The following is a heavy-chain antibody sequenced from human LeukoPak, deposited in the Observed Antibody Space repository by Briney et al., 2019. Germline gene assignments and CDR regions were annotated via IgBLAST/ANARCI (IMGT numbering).Heavy chain of an antibody. V-gene: IGHV4-34*01. Sequence: SGTLSLTCAVYGGSFGGYYWSWIRQPPGKGLEWIGEINHSGSTNYNPSLKSRVTISVDTSKNQFSLKLSSVTAADTAVYYCAREGCSSTSCYLGAFDIWGQGTMVTVSS. CDR2: INHSGST. CDR1: GGSFGGYY. D-gene: IGHD2-2*01. J-gene: IGHJ3*02. CDR3: AREGCSSTSCYLGAFDI.